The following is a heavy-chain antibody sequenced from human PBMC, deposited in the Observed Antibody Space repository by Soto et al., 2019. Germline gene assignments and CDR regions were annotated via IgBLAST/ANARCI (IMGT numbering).Heavy chain of an antibody. CDR2: IKQDGSEK. CDR3: VRDRSGSYLEGFDY. J-gene: IGHJ4*02. CDR1: GFTFSSFW. V-gene: IGHV3-7*01. Sequence: LGGSLRLSCAASGFTFSSFWMTWVRQAPGKGLEWVANIKQDGSEKYYVDSVKGRFTISRDNARNSLFLEMKSLRSEDTAVYSCVRDRSGSYLEGFDYWGQGTLVTVSS. D-gene: IGHD1-26*01.